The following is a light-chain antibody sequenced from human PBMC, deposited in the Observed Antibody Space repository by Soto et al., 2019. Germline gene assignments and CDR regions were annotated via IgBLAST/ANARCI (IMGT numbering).Light chain of an antibody. J-gene: IGKJ4*01. CDR1: QSISSW. CDR3: QQYNSYPLT. CDR2: KAS. Sequence: DIQMTRSPSTLSASVGDRVTITCRSSQSISSWLAWYQQKPGKAPNLLIYKASSLESGVPSRFSGSGSGTEFTLTIRSLQPDDFATDYCQQYNSYPLTFGGGTKVEIK. V-gene: IGKV1-5*03.